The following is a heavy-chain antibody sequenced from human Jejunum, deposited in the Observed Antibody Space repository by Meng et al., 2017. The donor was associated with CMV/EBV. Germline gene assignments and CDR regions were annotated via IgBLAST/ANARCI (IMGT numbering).Heavy chain of an antibody. V-gene: IGHV1-2*04. CDR3: ARGRYEMIWGLFDP. CDR2: INPITGVT. Sequence: QVQLAQTGAEVKRPGASVKVSCTASRYTFTGYYIHWVRQAPGQGLEWMGWINPITGVTKYAQKFQGWATMTRDTSISTAYMDLSRLRSDATAVYYCARGRYEMIWGLFDPWGQGTLVTVSS. J-gene: IGHJ5*02. CDR1: RYTFTGYY. D-gene: IGHD3-22*01.